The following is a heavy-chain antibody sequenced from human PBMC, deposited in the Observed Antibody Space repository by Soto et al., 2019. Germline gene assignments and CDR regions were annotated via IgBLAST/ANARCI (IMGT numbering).Heavy chain of an antibody. CDR1: GFTFSSYS. J-gene: IGHJ5*02. CDR2: ISSSSSYI. V-gene: IGHV3-21*01. D-gene: IGHD6-13*01. CDR3: ARGSAAAGKTWFDP. Sequence: GGSLGLSCAASGFTFSSYSMNWVRQAPGKGLEWVSSISSSSSYIYHADSLKGRFTISRDNAKNSLYLQMNSLRAEDTAVYYCARGSAAAGKTWFDPWGQGTLVTVSS.